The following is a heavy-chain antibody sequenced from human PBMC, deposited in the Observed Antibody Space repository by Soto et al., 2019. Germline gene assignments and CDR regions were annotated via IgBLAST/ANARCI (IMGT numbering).Heavy chain of an antibody. Sequence: GGSLRLSCAASGFTFSSYAMSWVRQAPGKGLEWVSAISGSGGSTYYADSVKGRFTISRDNSKNTLYLQMNSLRAEDTAVYYCAKAIGYSSSSYYYYGMDVWGQGTTVTVSS. J-gene: IGHJ6*02. CDR1: GFTFSSYA. CDR3: AKAIGYSSSSYYYYGMDV. CDR2: ISGSGGST. D-gene: IGHD6-6*01. V-gene: IGHV3-23*01.